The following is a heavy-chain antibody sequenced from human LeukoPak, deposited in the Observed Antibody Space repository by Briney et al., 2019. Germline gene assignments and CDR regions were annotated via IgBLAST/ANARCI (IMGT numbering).Heavy chain of an antibody. D-gene: IGHD4-23*01. CDR1: GFTFSSYS. V-gene: IGHV3-21*01. CDR3: ARSVRTTVVTPADY. Sequence: GGSLRLSCAASGFTFSSYSMNWVRQAPGKGLEWVSSISSSSSYIYYADSVKGRFTISRDNAKNSLYLQMNSLRAEDTAVYYCARSVRTTVVTPADYWGQGTLVTVSS. J-gene: IGHJ4*02. CDR2: ISSSSSYI.